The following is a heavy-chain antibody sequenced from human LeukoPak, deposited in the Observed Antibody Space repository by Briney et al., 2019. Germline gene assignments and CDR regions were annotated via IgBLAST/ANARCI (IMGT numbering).Heavy chain of an antibody. CDR2: IYYSGST. J-gene: IGHJ4*02. Sequence: PSETLSLTCTVSGGSISSYYWSWLRQPPGKGLEWIGYIYYSGSTNYNPSLKSRVTISVDTSKNQFSLKLSSVIAADTAVYYCARGYSYGFDYWGQGTLVTVSS. D-gene: IGHD5-18*01. CDR3: ARGYSYGFDY. CDR1: GGSISSYY. V-gene: IGHV4-59*01.